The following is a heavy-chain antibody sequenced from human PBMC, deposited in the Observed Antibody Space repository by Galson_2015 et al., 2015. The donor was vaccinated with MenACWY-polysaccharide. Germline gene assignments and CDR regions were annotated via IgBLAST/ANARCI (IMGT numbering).Heavy chain of an antibody. CDR2: ISSDGSST. D-gene: IGHD2/OR15-2a*01. CDR3: AKGEHNYFPQCGCMDV. J-gene: IGHJ6*02. CDR1: GFSLSNDW. V-gene: IGHV3-74*01. Sequence: SLRLSCAASGFSLSNDWMHWVRQAPGKGLVWVSRISSDGSSTNYADSVKGRFTISRDNADNTLYLQMDSLRAEDTAVYYCAKGEHNYFPQCGCMDVWGRGTTVIVSS.